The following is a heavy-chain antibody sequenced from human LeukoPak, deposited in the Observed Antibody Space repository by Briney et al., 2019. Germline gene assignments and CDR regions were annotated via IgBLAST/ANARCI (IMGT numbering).Heavy chain of an antibody. J-gene: IGHJ4*02. V-gene: IGHV4-4*02. D-gene: IGHD3-22*01. CDR1: GDSLDSLDL. CDR2: MYLSGTT. Sequence: SETLSLTCTVSGDSLDSLDLWSWVRQPPGKGLEWIGEMYLSGTTHSNPSVKSRVTISIDKSKNQFFLNLSSVTAADTAVYYCAGLVGRYSSGLYYYYFDYWGQGTLVTVSS. CDR3: AGLVGRYSSGLYYYYFDY.